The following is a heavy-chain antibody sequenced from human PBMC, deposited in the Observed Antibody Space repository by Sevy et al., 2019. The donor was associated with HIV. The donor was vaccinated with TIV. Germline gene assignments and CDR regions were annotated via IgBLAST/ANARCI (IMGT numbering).Heavy chain of an antibody. CDR2: ISAYNGNT. J-gene: IGHJ4*02. D-gene: IGHD3-22*01. V-gene: IGHV1-18*01. Sequence: ASVKVSCKASGYTFTSYGISWVRQAPGQGLEWMGWISAYNGNTNYAQNLQGRVTMTTDTSTSTAYMELRSLRSDDTAVYYCARRGAYYDSSGLDYWGQGTLVTVSS. CDR1: GYTFTSYG. CDR3: ARRGAYYDSSGLDY.